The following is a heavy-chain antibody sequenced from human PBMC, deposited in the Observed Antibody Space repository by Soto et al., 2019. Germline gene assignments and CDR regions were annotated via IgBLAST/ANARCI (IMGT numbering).Heavy chain of an antibody. Sequence: GGSLRLSCAASGFTFSSYSMNWVRQAPGKGLEWVSSISSSSSYIYYADSVKGRFTISRDNAKNSLYLQMNSLRAEDTAVYYCARYPKEVVVPAAHTYYDFWSGYNMDVWGKGTTVTVSS. CDR3: ARYPKEVVVPAAHTYYDFWSGYNMDV. J-gene: IGHJ6*03. CDR1: GFTFSSYS. CDR2: ISSSSSYI. D-gene: IGHD3-3*01. V-gene: IGHV3-21*01.